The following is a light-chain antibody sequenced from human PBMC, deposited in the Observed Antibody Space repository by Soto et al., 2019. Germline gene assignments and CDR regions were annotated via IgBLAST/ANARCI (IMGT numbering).Light chain of an antibody. V-gene: IGLV1-40*01. CDR1: RSNIGAGYD. CDR2: DVT. CDR3: CSYAGSYTFV. J-gene: IGLJ1*01. Sequence: QSVLTQPPSVSGAPGQRVTISCTGSRSNIGAGYDVHWYQQLPGTAPKLLIHDVTKRPSGVPARFSGSKSGNTASLTISGLQAEDEADFYCCSYAGSYTFVFGTGTKVTVL.